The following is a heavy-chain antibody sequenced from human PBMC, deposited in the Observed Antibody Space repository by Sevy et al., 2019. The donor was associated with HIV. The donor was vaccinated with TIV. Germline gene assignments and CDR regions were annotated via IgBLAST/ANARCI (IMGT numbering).Heavy chain of an antibody. J-gene: IGHJ4*02. D-gene: IGHD2-8*01. Sequence: SETQSLTCAVSGGSISSGGYSWSWIRQPPGKGLEWIGYMYHSGSTYYNPSLKSRVTISVDRSKNQFSLRLSSVTAADTAVYYCARGDPSNAFDYWGQGTLVTVSS. V-gene: IGHV4-30-2*01. CDR3: ARGDPSNAFDY. CDR2: MYHSGST. CDR1: GGSISSGGYS.